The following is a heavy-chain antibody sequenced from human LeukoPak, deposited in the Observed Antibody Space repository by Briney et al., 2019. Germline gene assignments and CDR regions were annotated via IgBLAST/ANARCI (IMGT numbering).Heavy chain of an antibody. J-gene: IGHJ4*02. D-gene: IGHD2-2*01. CDR2: ISVSDDST. Sequence: VRXAPGXXLXWXSGISVSDDSTYYADSVKGRFTMSRDNSNNMLYLQMNSLRAEDTAVYYCAKDRYCRSTNCPYDYWGQGTLVTVSS. CDR3: AKDRYCRSTNCPYDY. V-gene: IGHV3-23*01.